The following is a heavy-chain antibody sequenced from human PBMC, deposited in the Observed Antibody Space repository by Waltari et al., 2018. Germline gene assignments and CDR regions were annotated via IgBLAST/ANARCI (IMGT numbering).Heavy chain of an antibody. CDR3: ARCTYDSGYYFDY. CDR2: IIPIFGTA. V-gene: IGHV1-69*01. Sequence: QVQLVQSGAEVKKPGSSVKVSCKASGGTFSSQAISGVRQAPGQGLEWMGGIIPIFGTANYAQKFQGRVTITADESTSAAYMELSSLRSEDTAVYYCARCTYDSGYYFDYWGQGTLVTVSS. J-gene: IGHJ4*02. D-gene: IGHD3-10*01. CDR1: GGTFSSQA.